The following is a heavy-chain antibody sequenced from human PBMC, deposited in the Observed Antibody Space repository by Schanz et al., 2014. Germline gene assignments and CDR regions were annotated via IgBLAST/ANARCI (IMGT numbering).Heavy chain of an antibody. CDR1: GFTFRNYG. J-gene: IGHJ6*01. V-gene: IGHV3-23*04. D-gene: IGHD1-1*01. CDR2: INGNGGIT. Sequence: EVQLVESGGGVVRPGGSLRLSCAASGFTFRNYGMSWVRQAPGKGLEWVSAINGNGGITYYADPVKGRFTISRDDSKNTLYLQMKSLRVEDTAVYYCVKDPDKYSWNDVEGLDVWGPGTTVTVSS. CDR3: VKDPDKYSWNDVEGLDV.